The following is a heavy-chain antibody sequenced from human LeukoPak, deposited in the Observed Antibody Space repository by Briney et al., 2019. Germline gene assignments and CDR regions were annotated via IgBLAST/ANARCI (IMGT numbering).Heavy chain of an antibody. Sequence: GRSLRLSCAASGFTFSSYGMHWVRQAPGKGLEWVAVISYDGSNKYYADSVKGRFTISRDNSKNTLYLQMNSLRAEDTAVYYCATRGLVVVSLDYWGQGTLVTVSS. V-gene: IGHV3-30*19. CDR1: GFTFSSYG. CDR2: ISYDGSNK. CDR3: ATRGLVVVSLDY. J-gene: IGHJ4*02. D-gene: IGHD3-22*01.